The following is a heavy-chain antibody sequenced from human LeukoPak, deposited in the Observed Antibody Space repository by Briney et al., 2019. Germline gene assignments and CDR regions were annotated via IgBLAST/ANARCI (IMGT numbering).Heavy chain of an antibody. Sequence: GGSLRLSCATSGFTFSSYAMSWVRQAPGKGLEWVSAISGSGGSTYYADSVKGRFTISRDNSKNTLYLQMNSLRAEDTAVYYYAKDPTTYYYDSSGYYQDYWGQGTLVTVSS. CDR2: ISGSGGST. J-gene: IGHJ4*02. D-gene: IGHD3-22*01. CDR3: AKDPTTYYYDSSGYYQDY. CDR1: GFTFSSYA. V-gene: IGHV3-23*01.